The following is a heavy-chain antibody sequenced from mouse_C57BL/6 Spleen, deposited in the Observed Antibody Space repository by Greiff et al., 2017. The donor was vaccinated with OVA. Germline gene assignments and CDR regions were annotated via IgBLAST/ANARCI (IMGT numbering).Heavy chain of an antibody. CDR3: ARECYSMGYAMGY. CDR1: GFTFSDYG. CDR2: ISSGSSTI. D-gene: IGHD2-10*02. V-gene: IGHV5-17*01. Sequence: DVMLVESGGGLVKPGGSLKLSCAASGFTFSDYGMHWVRQAPEKGLEWVAYISSGSSTIYYADTVKGRFNISRDNAKNTLFLQMTSLRSEDTAMYYCARECYSMGYAMGYWGQGTSVTVSS. J-gene: IGHJ4*01.